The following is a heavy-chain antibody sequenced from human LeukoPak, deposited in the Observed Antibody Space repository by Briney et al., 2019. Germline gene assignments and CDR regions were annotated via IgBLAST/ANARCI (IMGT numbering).Heavy chain of an antibody. Sequence: GGSLRLFCAASGFTFSSYAMSWVRQAPGKGLEWVSAISGSGGSTYYADSVKGRFTISRVNSKNTLYLQMNSLRAEDTAVYYCAKGMEQWLVTELDYWGQGTLVTVSS. V-gene: IGHV3-23*01. CDR3: AKGMEQWLVTELDY. J-gene: IGHJ4*02. CDR1: GFTFSSYA. D-gene: IGHD6-19*01. CDR2: ISGSGGST.